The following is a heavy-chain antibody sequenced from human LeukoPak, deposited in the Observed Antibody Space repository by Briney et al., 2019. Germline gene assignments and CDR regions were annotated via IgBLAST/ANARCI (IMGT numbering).Heavy chain of an antibody. J-gene: IGHJ4*02. CDR3: ARVEDYSSSWYYFDY. CDR2: ISSSSSYI. Sequence: PGGSLRPSCAASGFTFSSYSMNWVHQAPGKGLEWVSSISSSSSYIYYADSVKGRFTISRDNAKNSLYLQMNSLRAEDTAVYYCARVEDYSSSWYYFDYWGQGTLVTVSS. D-gene: IGHD6-13*01. V-gene: IGHV3-21*01. CDR1: GFTFSSYS.